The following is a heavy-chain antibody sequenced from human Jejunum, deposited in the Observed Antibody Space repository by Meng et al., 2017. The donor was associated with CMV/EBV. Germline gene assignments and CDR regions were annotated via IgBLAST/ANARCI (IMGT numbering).Heavy chain of an antibody. J-gene: IGHJ4*02. CDR2: TSYDGNSQ. CDR3: ARDGGGFNSSPFDY. Sequence: ASAFPFPSLAMHWVRQAPGKGLEWVAVTSYDGNSQYYTDSVKGRFTISRDNSDNMVYLQMNSLRADDTAVYYCARDGGGFNSSPFDYWGQGTLVTVSS. D-gene: IGHD6-13*01. V-gene: IGHV3-30*04. CDR1: AFPFPSLA.